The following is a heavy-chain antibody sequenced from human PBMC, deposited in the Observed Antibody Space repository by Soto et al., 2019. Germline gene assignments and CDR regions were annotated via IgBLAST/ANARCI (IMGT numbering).Heavy chain of an antibody. Sequence: SETLSLTCTVSGGSINDYYWSWTRQPPGKGLEWIAYGLRPDYTGYNPSLRNRVTISSDTSKNQFSLRLISVTAADTAVYYCVAGPPRAKRAYGGQGPLVPASP. V-gene: IGHV4-59*01. J-gene: IGHJ4*01. CDR2: GLRPDYT. CDR1: GGSINDYY. CDR3: VAGPPRAKRAY.